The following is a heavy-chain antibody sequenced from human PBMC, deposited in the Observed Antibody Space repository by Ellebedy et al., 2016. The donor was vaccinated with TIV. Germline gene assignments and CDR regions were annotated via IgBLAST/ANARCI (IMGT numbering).Heavy chain of an antibody. CDR3: ARVDPGPSYYDFWSGYC. D-gene: IGHD3-3*01. Sequence: SVKVSXXASGGTFSSYAISWVRQAPGQGLEWMGGIIPIFGTANYAQKFQGRVTITADESTSTAYMELSSLRSEDTAVYYCARVDPGPSYYDFWSGYCWGQGTMVTVSS. V-gene: IGHV1-69*13. J-gene: IGHJ3*01. CDR1: GGTFSSYA. CDR2: IIPIFGTA.